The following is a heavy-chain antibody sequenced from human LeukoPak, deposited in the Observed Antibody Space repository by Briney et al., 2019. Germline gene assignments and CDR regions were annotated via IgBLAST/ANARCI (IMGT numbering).Heavy chain of an antibody. Sequence: GGSLRLSCAVSGFTFSSYAMSWVRQAPGKGLEWVSAISGSGGSTYYADSVKGRFTISRDNSKNTLYLQMNSLRAEDTAVYYCATGPKTDPGRDFDPWGQGTLVTVSS. CDR2: ISGSGGST. CDR3: ATGPKTDPGRDFDP. J-gene: IGHJ5*02. CDR1: GFTFSSYA. V-gene: IGHV3-23*01. D-gene: IGHD5-24*01.